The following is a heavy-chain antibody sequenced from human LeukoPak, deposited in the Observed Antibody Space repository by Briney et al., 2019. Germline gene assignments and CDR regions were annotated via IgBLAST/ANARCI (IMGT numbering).Heavy chain of an antibody. V-gene: IGHV3-30*04. CDR2: ISYDGSNK. Sequence: PGGSLRLSCAASGFSFSNYAIHWVRQAPGKGLEWVAVISYDGSNKYYADSGKGRFTISRDNSKNTLYLQVNSLRGEDTAVYYCARDHYYGSGSYTAFDFWGQGTLVTVSS. CDR3: ARDHYYGSGSYTAFDF. CDR1: GFSFSNYA. J-gene: IGHJ4*02. D-gene: IGHD3-10*01.